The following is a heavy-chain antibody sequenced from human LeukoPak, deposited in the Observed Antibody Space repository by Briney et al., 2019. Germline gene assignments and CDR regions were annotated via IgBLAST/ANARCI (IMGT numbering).Heavy chain of an antibody. Sequence: SETLSLTCTVSGGSHSSGSSYWSWIRQHPGKGLEWIGYIFYTGSTYYNPSLNSRINISVVTSKNQFSLQLSSVTAADTAVYYCARVGIISEPTATFYFDYWGQGTLVTVSS. J-gene: IGHJ4*02. V-gene: IGHV4-31*03. CDR3: ARVGIISEPTATFYFDY. CDR1: GGSHSSGSSY. D-gene: IGHD1-1*01. CDR2: IFYTGST.